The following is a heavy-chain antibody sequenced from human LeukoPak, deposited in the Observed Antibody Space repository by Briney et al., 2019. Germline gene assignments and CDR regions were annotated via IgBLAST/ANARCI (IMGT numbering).Heavy chain of an antibody. V-gene: IGHV3-43*01. D-gene: IGHD6-19*01. CDR1: GFTFDDYT. J-gene: IGHJ4*02. Sequence: GGSLRLSCEASGFTFDDYTMHWVRQPPGKGLEWVSLITWDGDSTYYADSVKGRFTISRDNTKNSLYLQMNSLRAEDTAVYYCARDFPWAVAGSIDWGQGTLVTVSS. CDR3: ARDFPWAVAGSID. CDR2: ITWDGDST.